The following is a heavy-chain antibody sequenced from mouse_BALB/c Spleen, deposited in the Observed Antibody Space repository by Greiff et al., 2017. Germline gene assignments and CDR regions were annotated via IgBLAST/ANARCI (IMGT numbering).Heavy chain of an antibody. J-gene: IGHJ2*01. Sequence: VQLQQSGPGLVKPSQSLSLTCTVTGYSITSDYAWNWIRQFPGNKLEWMGYISYSGSTSYNPSLKSRISITRDTSKNQFFLQLNSVTTEDTATYYCASSYYYGSSLDYWGQGTTLTVSS. D-gene: IGHD1-1*01. CDR1: GYSITSDYA. V-gene: IGHV3-2*02. CDR3: ASSYYYGSSLDY. CDR2: ISYSGST.